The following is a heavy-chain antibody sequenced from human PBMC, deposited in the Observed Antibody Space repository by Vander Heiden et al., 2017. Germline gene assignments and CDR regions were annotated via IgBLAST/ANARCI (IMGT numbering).Heavy chain of an antibody. J-gene: IGHJ5*02. D-gene: IGHD3-3*01. V-gene: IGHV3-23*01. Sequence: EVQLLESGGGLVQPGGSLRLSCAASGFTFSSYAMSWVRQAPGMGLEWVSAISGSGGSTYYADSVKGRFTISRDNSKNTLYLQMNSLRAEDTAVYYCAKCITIFGVSSPNWFDPWGQGTLVTVSS. CDR2: ISGSGGST. CDR1: GFTFSSYA. CDR3: AKCITIFGVSSPNWFDP.